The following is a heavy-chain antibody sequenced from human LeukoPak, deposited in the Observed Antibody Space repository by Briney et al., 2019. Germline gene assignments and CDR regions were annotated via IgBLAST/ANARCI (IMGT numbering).Heavy chain of an antibody. CDR1: GYTLTELS. D-gene: IGHD4-17*01. J-gene: IGHJ4*02. Sequence: ASVKVSCKVSGYTLTELSMHWVRQAPGKGLEWMGGFDPEDGETIYAQKFQGRVTMTEDTSTDTAYMELSSLRSEDTAVYYCARVIHDYGDYPFDYWGQGTLVTVSS. V-gene: IGHV1-24*01. CDR3: ARVIHDYGDYPFDY. CDR2: FDPEDGET.